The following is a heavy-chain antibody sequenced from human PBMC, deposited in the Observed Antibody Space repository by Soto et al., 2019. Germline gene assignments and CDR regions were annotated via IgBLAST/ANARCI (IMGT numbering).Heavy chain of an antibody. D-gene: IGHD6-19*01. J-gene: IGHJ6*02. V-gene: IGHV3-23*01. Sequence: EVQLLESGGGLVQPGGSLRLSCAASGFTFSSYAMSWVRQAPGKGLEWVSAISGSGGSTYYAESVKGRFTISRDNSKNTLYLQMNSLRAEDTAVYYCAKVRLAGPTLPLQGMDVWGQGTTVTVSS. CDR1: GFTFSSYA. CDR3: AKVRLAGPTLPLQGMDV. CDR2: ISGSGGST.